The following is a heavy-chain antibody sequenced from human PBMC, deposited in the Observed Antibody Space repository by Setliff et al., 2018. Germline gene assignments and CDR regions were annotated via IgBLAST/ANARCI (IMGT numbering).Heavy chain of an antibody. D-gene: IGHD2-15*01. V-gene: IGHV4-39*01. CDR1: DDSFTSSRYY. CDR3: VRPGGTTVVARHFDY. Sequence: SLTFTVSDDSFTSSRYYWGWIRQAPGSGLGWIGSISYSGTPYYNASVESRVTISIDTSRNQFSLELRSVTVADTATYYCVRPGGTTVVARHFDYWGSGILVTVSS. CDR2: ISYSGTP. J-gene: IGHJ4*01.